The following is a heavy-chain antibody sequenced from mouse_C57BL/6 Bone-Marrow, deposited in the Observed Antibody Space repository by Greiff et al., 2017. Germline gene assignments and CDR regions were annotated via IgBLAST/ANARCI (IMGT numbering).Heavy chain of an antibody. V-gene: IGHV5-17*01. CDR3: ARPLYFDV. D-gene: IGHD6-1*01. CDR2: ISSGGSTI. CDR1: GFTFSDYG. J-gene: IGHJ1*03. Sequence: EVKLVESGGGLVKPGGSLKLSCAASGFTFSDYGMHWVRQAPEKGLEWVAYISSGGSTIYYADTVKGRFTISRDNAKNTLFLQMTSLRSEDTAMYYCARPLYFDVWGTGTTVTVSS.